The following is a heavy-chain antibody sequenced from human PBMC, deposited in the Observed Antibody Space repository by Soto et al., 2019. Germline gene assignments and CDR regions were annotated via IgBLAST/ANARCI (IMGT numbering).Heavy chain of an antibody. D-gene: IGHD5-12*01. CDR2: IKQDGSEK. J-gene: IGHJ4*02. CDR3: ARDHGDSGYD. Sequence: PGGSLRLSCAASVFTFSSYWMSWVRQAPGKGLEWVANIKQDGSEKYYVDSVKGRFTISRDNAKNSLYLQMNSLRAEDTAVYYCARDHGDSGYDWGQGTLVTVSS. CDR1: VFTFSSYW. V-gene: IGHV3-7*01.